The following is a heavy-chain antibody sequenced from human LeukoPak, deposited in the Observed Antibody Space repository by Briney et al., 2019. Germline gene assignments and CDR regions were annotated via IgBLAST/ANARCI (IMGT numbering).Heavy chain of an antibody. D-gene: IGHD3-3*01. CDR3: ARGVAIFGVVPYADY. CDR1: GGSISSGSYY. J-gene: IGHJ4*02. Sequence: SQTLSLTCTVSGGSISSGSYYWSWIRQPAGKGLEWIGRIYTSGSTNYNPSLKSRVIISVDTSKNQFSLKLSSVTAADTAVYYCARGVAIFGVVPYADYWGQGTLVTVSS. CDR2: IYTSGST. V-gene: IGHV4-61*02.